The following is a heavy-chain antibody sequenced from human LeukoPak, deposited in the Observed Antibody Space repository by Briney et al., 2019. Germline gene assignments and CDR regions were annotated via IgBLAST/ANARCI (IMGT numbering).Heavy chain of an antibody. Sequence: NPSETLSLTCAVYGGSFSGYYWSWIRQPPGKGLEWIGEINHSGSTNYNPSLKSRVTISVDTSKNQFSLKLSSVTAADTAVYYCARRDRNSSSWYPAYYFDYWGQGTLVTVSS. CDR1: GGSFSGYY. V-gene: IGHV4-34*01. CDR3: ARRDRNSSSWYPAYYFDY. CDR2: INHSGST. J-gene: IGHJ4*02. D-gene: IGHD6-13*01.